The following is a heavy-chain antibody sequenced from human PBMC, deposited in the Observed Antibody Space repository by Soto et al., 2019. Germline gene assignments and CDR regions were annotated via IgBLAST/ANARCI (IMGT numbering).Heavy chain of an antibody. D-gene: IGHD2-15*01. CDR1: GFTFSSYA. CDR3: ARYSSVFFDL. J-gene: IGHJ2*01. V-gene: IGHV3-30-3*01. Sequence: GGSLRLSCAASGFTFSSYAMHWVRQAPGKGLEWVAVISYDGSNKYYADSVKGRFTISRDNSKNTLYLQMNSLRAEDTAVYYCARYSSVFFDLWGRGTLVTVSS. CDR2: ISYDGSNK.